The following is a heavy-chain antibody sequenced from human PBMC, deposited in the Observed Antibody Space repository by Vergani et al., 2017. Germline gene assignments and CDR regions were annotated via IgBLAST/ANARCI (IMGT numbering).Heavy chain of an antibody. CDR2: INPNSGGT. CDR1: GYTFTGYY. D-gene: IGHD6-13*01. Sequence: QVQLVQSGAEVKKPGASVKVSCKASGYTFTGYYMHWVRQAPGQGLEGMGWINPNSGGTNYAQKLQGRVTMTRDTSLSTAYMELSRLRSDDTAVYYCARAAIAADVPRNYWGQGTLVTVSS. CDR3: ARAAIAADVPRNY. V-gene: IGHV1-2*02. J-gene: IGHJ4*02.